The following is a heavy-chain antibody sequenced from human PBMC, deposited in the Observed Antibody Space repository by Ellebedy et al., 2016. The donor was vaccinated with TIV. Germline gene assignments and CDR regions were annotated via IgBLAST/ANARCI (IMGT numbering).Heavy chain of an antibody. CDR3: ARGRGYYDSKSYYKGHDY. CDR1: GYTFTSYD. J-gene: IGHJ4*02. CDR2: MNPNSGNT. V-gene: IGHV1-8*01. Sequence: AASVKVSCKASGYTFTSYDIYWVRQATGQGFEWMGWMNPNSGNTGHAQNFQGRVTMTRNTSISTAYMELSSLRSEDTAVYYCARGRGYYDSKSYYKGHDYWGQGTLVTVSS. D-gene: IGHD3-10*01.